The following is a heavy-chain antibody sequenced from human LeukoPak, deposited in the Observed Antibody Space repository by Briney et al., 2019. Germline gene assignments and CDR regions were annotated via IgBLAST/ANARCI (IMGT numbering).Heavy chain of an antibody. D-gene: IGHD4-17*01. CDR3: ATGYGDFRVEGRYFYS. CDR2: VHYSGTT. CDR1: VGSITNYD. V-gene: IGHV4-59*01. Sequence: SETLSLTCTVSVGSITNYDWSWVRQPPGKGLEFIGHVHYSGTTNYNPSLRSRVTISIDTSKKHFFLKLKSVTAADTAVYYCATGYGDFRVEGRYFYSWGQGTLVTVSS. J-gene: IGHJ4*02.